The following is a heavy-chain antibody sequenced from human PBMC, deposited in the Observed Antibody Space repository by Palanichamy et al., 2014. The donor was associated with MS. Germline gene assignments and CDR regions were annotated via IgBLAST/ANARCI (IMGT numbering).Heavy chain of an antibody. D-gene: IGHD2-15*01. Sequence: QLQLQESGSGLVKPSQTLSLTCGVSGGSISSGGYSWSWIRQPPGKGLEWIGYLYEGGSTYYNPSLESRLAMSVDRSNNHFSLTLTSVTAADTAVYYCARGSASVVGRHAYDVWGQGTMVTVSS. J-gene: IGHJ3*01. CDR3: ARGSASVVGRHAYDV. V-gene: IGHV4-30-2*01. CDR1: GGSISSGGYS. CDR2: LYEGGST.